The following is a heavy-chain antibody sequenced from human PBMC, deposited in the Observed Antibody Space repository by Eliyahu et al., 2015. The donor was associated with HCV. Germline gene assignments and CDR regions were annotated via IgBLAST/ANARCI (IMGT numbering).Heavy chain of an antibody. CDR1: GFTFXSYA. CDR2: ISLXGATT. Sequence: EVQLLESGGDLVQPGGSLXLSCAASGFTFXSYAMXWVRQAPGKGLEWVSAISLXGATTYYADSVKGRFTVSRDNSKSTLSLQMNSLRAEDTAIYYCAKDISGNYAYLDYWGQGTQVTVSS. D-gene: IGHD1-26*01. CDR3: AKDISGNYAYLDY. V-gene: IGHV3-23*01. J-gene: IGHJ4*02.